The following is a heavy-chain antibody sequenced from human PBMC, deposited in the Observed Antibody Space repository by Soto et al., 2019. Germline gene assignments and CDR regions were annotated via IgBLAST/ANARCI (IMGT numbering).Heavy chain of an antibody. J-gene: IGHJ4*02. D-gene: IGHD3-22*01. V-gene: IGHV3-23*01. CDR1: GFSFTNFA. Sequence: PGGSLILSCAASGFSFTNFAMSWVRQAPGKGLEWVAGIGASGDIKWYADSVKGRFSISRDNSKNTLYLQMNSLRAEDTAVYYCARGRYYYDSSGYYPFLDYWGQGTLVTVSS. CDR3: ARGRYYYDSSGYYPFLDY. CDR2: IGASGDIK.